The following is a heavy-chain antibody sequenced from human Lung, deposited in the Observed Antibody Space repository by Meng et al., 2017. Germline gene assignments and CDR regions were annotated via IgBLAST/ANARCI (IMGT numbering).Heavy chain of an antibody. CDR2: INAGNGNT. J-gene: IGHJ4*02. D-gene: IGHD6-13*01. Sequence: QVQLVQAGAEGKKSGASVKVCCKASGYTFTNSAMHWVRQAPGQRLEWMGWINAGNGNTKYSQKFQGRVTITRDTSASTAYMELSSLRSEDTAVYYCARSKSIAAAGGYWGQGTLVTVSS. CDR1: GYTFTNSA. V-gene: IGHV1-3*01. CDR3: ARSKSIAAAGGY.